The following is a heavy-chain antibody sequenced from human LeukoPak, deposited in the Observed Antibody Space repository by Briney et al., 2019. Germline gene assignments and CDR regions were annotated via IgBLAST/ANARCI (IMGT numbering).Heavy chain of an antibody. J-gene: IGHJ4*02. CDR3: AKVHCSGGSCYSGDY. Sequence: PGGSLRLSCAASGFTFSDHYMDWVRQAPGKGLEWVGRIRKKANSYTTEYAASVKGRFTISRDDSRNSLYLQMNSLKTEDTAVYYCAKVHCSGGSCYSGDYWGQGNLVTVSS. V-gene: IGHV3-72*01. D-gene: IGHD2-15*01. CDR1: GFTFSDHY. CDR2: IRKKANSYTT.